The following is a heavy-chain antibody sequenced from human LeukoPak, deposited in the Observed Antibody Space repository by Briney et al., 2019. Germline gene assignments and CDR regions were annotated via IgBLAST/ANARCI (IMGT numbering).Heavy chain of an antibody. CDR3: ARCPGYPAHYCYMDV. Sequence: SETLTLTCTVSGGSISSYYWSWIRQPPGKGLEWIGYIYYSGSTNYNPSLKSRVTISVDTSKNQFSLKLSSVTAADTAVYYCARCPGYPAHYCYMDVWGKGTTVTVSS. V-gene: IGHV4-59*01. CDR2: IYYSGST. D-gene: IGHD3-16*02. J-gene: IGHJ6*03. CDR1: GGSISSYY.